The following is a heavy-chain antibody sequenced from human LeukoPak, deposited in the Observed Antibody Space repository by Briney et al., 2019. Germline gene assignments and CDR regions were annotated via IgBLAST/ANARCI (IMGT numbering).Heavy chain of an antibody. CDR1: GSTFSSYA. Sequence: PGGSLRLSCAASGSTFSSYAMHWVRQAPGKGLEWVAVISYDGSNKYYADSVKGRFTISRDNSKNTLYLQMNSLRAEDTAVYYCAREGPRGNSQFDYWGQGTLVTVSS. J-gene: IGHJ4*02. D-gene: IGHD2/OR15-2a*01. CDR2: ISYDGSNK. CDR3: AREGPRGNSQFDY. V-gene: IGHV3-30-3*01.